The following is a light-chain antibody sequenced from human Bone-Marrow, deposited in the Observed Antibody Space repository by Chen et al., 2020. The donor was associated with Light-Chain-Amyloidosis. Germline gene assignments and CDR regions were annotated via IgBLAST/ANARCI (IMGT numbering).Light chain of an antibody. CDR2: EDD. J-gene: IGLJ3*02. CDR3: QSYQGSSQGV. Sequence: NFMLTQPHSVSESPWKTVIISCTRSSGSIATNYGQWYQQRPGRSPPTVIYEDDQRPSVVPDRFSGAIDRSSNSAALTISGLKTEDEADYYCQSYQGSSQGVFGGGTKLTVL. CDR1: SGSIATNY. V-gene: IGLV6-57*01.